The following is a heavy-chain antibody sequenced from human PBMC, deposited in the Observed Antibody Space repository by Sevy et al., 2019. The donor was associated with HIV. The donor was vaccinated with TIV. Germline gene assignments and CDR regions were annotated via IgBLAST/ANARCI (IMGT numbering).Heavy chain of an antibody. Sequence: KQSQTLSLTCAVYVGSFSNYYWTWIRQPPGKGLEWIGEINHSGSTNYNPSLKSRVTMSVDTSKNQFSLKLSSVTAADTAIYYCARGGERVIPSPVLGLGPWTKYWYFDLWGRGTLVTVSS. CDR2: INHSGST. V-gene: IGHV4-34*01. CDR3: ARGGERVIPSPVLGLGPWTKYWYFDL. J-gene: IGHJ2*01. CDR1: VGSFSNYY. D-gene: IGHD3-16*02.